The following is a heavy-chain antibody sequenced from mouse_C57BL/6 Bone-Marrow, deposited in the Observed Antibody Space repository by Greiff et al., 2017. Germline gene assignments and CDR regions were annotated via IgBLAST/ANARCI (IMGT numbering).Heavy chain of an antibody. V-gene: IGHV1-19*01. CDR1: GYTFTDYY. D-gene: IGHD1-1*01. CDR2: INPYNGGT. Sequence: EVQLQQSGPVLVKPGASVKMSCKASGYTFTDYYMNWVKQSHGKSLEWIGVINPYNGGTSYNQKFKGKATLTVDKSSSTAYMELNSLTSEDSAVYYCARDWVRITTVVAPDVWGTGTTVTVSS. CDR3: ARDWVRITTVVAPDV. J-gene: IGHJ1*03.